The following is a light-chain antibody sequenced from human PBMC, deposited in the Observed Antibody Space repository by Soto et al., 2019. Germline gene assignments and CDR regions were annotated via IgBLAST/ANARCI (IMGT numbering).Light chain of an antibody. CDR1: QPVPSY. Sequence: EVVLTQSPATLSLSPGERATLSCRARQPVPSYLAWYQQKPGQAPRLLIYDISNRATGIPARFSGNGSGTDFTLTISSLEPEDVAVYYCHQRNSWPRSTFGQGTKLEIK. V-gene: IGKV3-11*01. CDR3: HQRNSWPRST. J-gene: IGKJ2*02. CDR2: DIS.